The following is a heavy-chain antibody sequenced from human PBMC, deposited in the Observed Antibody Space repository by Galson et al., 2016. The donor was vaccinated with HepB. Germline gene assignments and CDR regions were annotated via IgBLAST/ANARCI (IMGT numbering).Heavy chain of an antibody. CDR1: GGSLTNAY. J-gene: IGHJ4*02. CDR3: ARGLAAAWESLAY. V-gene: IGHV4-34*10. D-gene: IGHD1-26*01. Sequence: QVQLQESGPGLVKPSETLSLTCDVFGGSLTNAYWTWIRQPPGKGLEWIGEVNHLGGATYNPSLKGRGTLSVDMSKSQFSLRLTSVTAADTAVYYCARGLAAAWESLAYWGQGTLVIVSS. CDR2: VNHLGGA.